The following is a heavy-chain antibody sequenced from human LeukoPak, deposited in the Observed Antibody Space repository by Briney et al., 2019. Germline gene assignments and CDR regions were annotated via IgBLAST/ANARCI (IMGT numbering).Heavy chain of an antibody. Sequence: GGSLRLSCAASGFTYSYYWMSWVRQTPGKGLEWVANIKPDGSEKDYVDSVKGRFTISRDDAKNSLYLQMDSLRAEDTAVYYCAREDMWAFDIWGQGTMVTVSS. CDR3: AREDMWAFDI. CDR1: GFTYSYYW. J-gene: IGHJ3*02. CDR2: IKPDGSEK. V-gene: IGHV3-7*01. D-gene: IGHD2-15*01.